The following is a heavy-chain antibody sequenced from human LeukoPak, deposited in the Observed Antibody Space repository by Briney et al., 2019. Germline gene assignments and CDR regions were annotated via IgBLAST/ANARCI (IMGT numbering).Heavy chain of an antibody. Sequence: GASLKVSCKASGYTFTGYYMHWVRQAPGQGLEWMGWIKPNSGVTNYAQKFQGRVTMTRDTSISTAYMELSRLRSDDTAVYYCARERIAAAGPNWFDPWSQGTLVTVSS. V-gene: IGHV1-2*02. J-gene: IGHJ5*02. CDR3: ARERIAAAGPNWFDP. CDR1: GYTFTGYY. D-gene: IGHD6-13*01. CDR2: IKPNSGVT.